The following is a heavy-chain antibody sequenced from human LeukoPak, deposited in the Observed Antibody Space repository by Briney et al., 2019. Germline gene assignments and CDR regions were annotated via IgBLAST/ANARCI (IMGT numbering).Heavy chain of an antibody. Sequence: ASVKDSCKASRGTLSSYAISGVRQAPGQGLDWMGGIIPIFGTANYAQKYQGRVTITTDESTSTAYMELSSLRSEDTTVYYCAREYYYDSSGYSDYWGQGNLVTVSS. CDR2: IIPIFGTA. J-gene: IGHJ4*02. CDR1: RGTLSSYA. CDR3: AREYYYDSSGYSDY. V-gene: IGHV1-69*05. D-gene: IGHD3-22*01.